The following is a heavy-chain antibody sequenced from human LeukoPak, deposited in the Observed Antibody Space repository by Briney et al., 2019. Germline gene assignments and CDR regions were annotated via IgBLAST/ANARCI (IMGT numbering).Heavy chain of an antibody. CDR2: IYTSGST. Sequence: PSETLSLTCTVSGGSISSYYWSWIRQPAGKGLEWIGRIYTSGSTNYNPSLKSRVTISVDTSKNQFSLKLSSVTAADTAVYYCAHSSGWYRMYYFDYWGQGTLVTVSS. CDR1: GGSISSYY. D-gene: IGHD6-19*01. V-gene: IGHV4-4*07. CDR3: AHSSGWYRMYYFDY. J-gene: IGHJ4*02.